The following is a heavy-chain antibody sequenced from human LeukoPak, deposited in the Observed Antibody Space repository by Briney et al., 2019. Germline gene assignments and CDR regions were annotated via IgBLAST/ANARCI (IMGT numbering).Heavy chain of an antibody. CDR1: GFTFSSYE. V-gene: IGHV3-7*01. Sequence: GGSLRLSCAASGFTFSSYEMSWVRQAPGKGLEWVANIKQDGSEKYYVDSVKGRFTISRDNAKNSLYLQMNSLRAEDTAVYYCARKSVFDYWGQGTLVTVSS. CDR3: ARKSVFDY. J-gene: IGHJ4*02. CDR2: IKQDGSEK.